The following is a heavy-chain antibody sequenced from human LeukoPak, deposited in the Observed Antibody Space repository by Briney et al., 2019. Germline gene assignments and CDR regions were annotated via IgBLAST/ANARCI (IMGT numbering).Heavy chain of an antibody. D-gene: IGHD7-27*01. J-gene: IGHJ4*02. CDR1: GFTFSSYA. Sequence: GRSLRLSCAASGFTFSSYAMHWVRQAPGKGLEWVAVISYDGSNKYYADSVKGRFTISRDNSKNTLYLQMNSLRAEDTAVYYCAKDWATGDADYWGQGTLVTVSS. CDR3: AKDWATGDADY. V-gene: IGHV3-30-3*01. CDR2: ISYDGSNK.